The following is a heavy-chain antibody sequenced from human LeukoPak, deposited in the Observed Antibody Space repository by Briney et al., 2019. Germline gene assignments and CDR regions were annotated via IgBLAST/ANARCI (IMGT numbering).Heavy chain of an antibody. Sequence: GGSLRLSCAASGFTFSSYGMHWVRQAPGKGPEWVAVIWYDGSNKYYADSVKGRFTISRDNSKNTLYLQMNSLKTEDTAVYYCTPDKMGYCSSTSCYAGDYWGQGTLVTVSS. CDR1: GFTFSSYG. J-gene: IGHJ4*02. D-gene: IGHD2-2*01. CDR2: IWYDGSNK. CDR3: TPDKMGYCSSTSCYAGDY. V-gene: IGHV3-33*01.